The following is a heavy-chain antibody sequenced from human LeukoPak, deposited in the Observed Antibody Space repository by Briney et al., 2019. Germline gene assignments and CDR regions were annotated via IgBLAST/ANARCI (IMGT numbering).Heavy chain of an antibody. V-gene: IGHV3-74*01. CDR3: ARGRYYFDS. CDR1: GFTFNNYW. CDR2: FNSDGITT. Sequence: PGGSLRLSCAASGFTFNNYWMHWVRQAPGKGLVWVSRFNSDGITTSYADSVKGRVTISRDNAKNTLYLQMNSLRAEDTAVYYCARGRYYFDSWGQGTLVTVSS. D-gene: IGHD3-16*01. J-gene: IGHJ4*02.